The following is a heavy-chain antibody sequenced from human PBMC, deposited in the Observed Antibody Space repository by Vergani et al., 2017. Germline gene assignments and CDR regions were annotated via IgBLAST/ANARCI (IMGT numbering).Heavy chain of an antibody. CDR3: ARTYSSWNYAEYFQH. CDR2: IDPSDSYT. CDR1: GYSFTSYW. Sequence: EVQLVQSGAEVKKPGESLRISCKGSGYSFTSYWISWVRQMPGKGLEWMGRIDPSDSYTNYSPSFQGHDTISADKSISTAYLQWSSLKASDTAMYYCARTYSSWNYAEYFQHWGQGTLVTVSS. D-gene: IGHD1-7*01. V-gene: IGHV5-10-1*03. J-gene: IGHJ1*01.